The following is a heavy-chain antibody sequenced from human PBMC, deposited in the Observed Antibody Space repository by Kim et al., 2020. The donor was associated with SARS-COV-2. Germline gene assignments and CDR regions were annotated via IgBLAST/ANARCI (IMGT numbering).Heavy chain of an antibody. V-gene: IGHV3-30*18. CDR1: GFTFSSYG. CDR2: ISYDGSNK. D-gene: IGHD3-3*02. Sequence: GGSLRLSCAASGFTFSSYGMHWVRQAPGKGLEWVAVISYDGSNKYYADSVKGRFTISRDNSKNTLYLQMNSLRAEDTAVYYCAKDAILAYDQNADYWGQGTLVTVSS. J-gene: IGHJ4*02. CDR3: AKDAILAYDQNADY.